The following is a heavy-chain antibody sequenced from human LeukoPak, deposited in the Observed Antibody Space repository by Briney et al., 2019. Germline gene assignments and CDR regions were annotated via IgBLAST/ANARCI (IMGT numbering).Heavy chain of an antibody. V-gene: IGHV3-23*01. D-gene: IGHD6-13*01. J-gene: IGHJ4*02. CDR3: AKGGSSSWHSFDY. CDR1: GFTFSSYA. Sequence: GGSLRLSCAASGFTFSSYAMSWVRQAPGKGLEWDSAISGSGGSTYYADSVKGRFTISRDNSKNTLYLQMNSLRAEDTAVYYCAKGGSSSWHSFDYWGQGTLVTVSS. CDR2: ISGSGGST.